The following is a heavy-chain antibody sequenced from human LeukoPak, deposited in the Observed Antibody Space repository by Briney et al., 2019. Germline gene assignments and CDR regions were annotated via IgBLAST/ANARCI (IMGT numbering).Heavy chain of an antibody. CDR2: IYYSGST. Sequence: SETLSLTCTVSGGSISITNYYWAWIRQPPGKGLEYIGSIYYSGSTSYNPSPKSRVTISVDTPKNQFSLKVNSMTATDTAVFYCARHSAGDGIDYWGQGTLVTVSS. J-gene: IGHJ4*02. CDR1: GGSISITNYY. D-gene: IGHD7-27*01. CDR3: ARHSAGDGIDY. V-gene: IGHV4-39*01.